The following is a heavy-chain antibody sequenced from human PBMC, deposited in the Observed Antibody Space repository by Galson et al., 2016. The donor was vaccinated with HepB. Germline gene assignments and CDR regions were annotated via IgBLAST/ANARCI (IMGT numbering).Heavy chain of an antibody. J-gene: IGHJ5*02. CDR1: GFTFSFYG. CDR2: ISGTGFNT. D-gene: IGHD3-3*01. CDR3: AKEGHHDFWSGYYNWFAP. V-gene: IGHV3-23*01. Sequence: SLRLSCAASGFTFSFYGMSWVRQAPGKGLEWVSGISGTGFNTHYADSVKGRFTVSRDNSKNTLYLQMNSLRPEDTAVYYCAKEGHHDFWSGYYNWFAPWGQGTLVTVSS.